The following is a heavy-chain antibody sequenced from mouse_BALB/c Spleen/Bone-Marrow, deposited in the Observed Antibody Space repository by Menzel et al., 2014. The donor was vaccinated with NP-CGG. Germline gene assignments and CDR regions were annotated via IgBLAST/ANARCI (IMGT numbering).Heavy chain of an antibody. CDR3: ARREYYGSSYLYFDY. D-gene: IGHD1-1*01. V-gene: IGHV1-69*02. CDR2: IDPSDSYT. J-gene: IGHJ2*01. CDR1: GYTFTSYW. Sequence: QVQLQQPGAELVKPGASVKLSCKASGYTFTSYWMHWVKQRPGQGLEWIGEIDPSDSYTNCNQKFKGKATLTVDKSSSTAYTQLSSLASEDSAVYYCARREYYGSSYLYFDYWGQGTTLTVSS.